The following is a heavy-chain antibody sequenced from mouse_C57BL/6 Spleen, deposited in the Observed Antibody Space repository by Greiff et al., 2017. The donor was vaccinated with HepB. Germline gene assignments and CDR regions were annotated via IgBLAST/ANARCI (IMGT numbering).Heavy chain of an antibody. CDR2: ISSGGSYT. J-gene: IGHJ4*01. CDR1: GFTFSSYG. Sequence: EVQRVESGGDLVKPGGSLKLSCAASGFTFSSYGMSWVRQTPDKRLEWVATISSGGSYTYYPDSVKGRFTISRDNAKNTLYLQMSSLKSEDTAMYYCARHSSSPSYYAMDYWGQGTSVTVSS. V-gene: IGHV5-6*01. CDR3: ARHSSSPSYYAMDY. D-gene: IGHD1-1*01.